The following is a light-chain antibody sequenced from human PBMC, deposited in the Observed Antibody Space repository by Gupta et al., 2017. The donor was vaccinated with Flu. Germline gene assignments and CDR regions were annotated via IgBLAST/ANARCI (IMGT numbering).Light chain of an antibody. Sequence: SFVLSQPPSVSVAPGKTATLICWGAYIGSKSVHWYQQKPGQAPVLVVYDDSDRPSGIPERFSGSHSGNTATLTISWVEAGDEADYYCQVWDSSGDQGVFGGGTKLTVL. CDR3: QVWDSSGDQGV. J-gene: IGLJ2*01. CDR2: DDS. V-gene: IGLV3-21*03. CDR1: YIGSKS.